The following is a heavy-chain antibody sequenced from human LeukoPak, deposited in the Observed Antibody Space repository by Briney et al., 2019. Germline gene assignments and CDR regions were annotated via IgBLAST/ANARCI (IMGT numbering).Heavy chain of an antibody. CDR1: GGSISSGTYF. V-gene: IGHV4-61*03. D-gene: IGHD3-22*01. J-gene: IGHJ4*02. Sequence: ASETLSLTCTVSGGSISSGTYFWSWIRQPPGKGLEWIGYIYYTGGTNYNPSLKSRVTISLDTSKNHFSLQLSSVTAADTAVYYCARAYSTYDSSGHYYVFDYWGQGTLVTVSS. CDR3: ARAYSTYDSSGHYYVFDY. CDR2: IYYTGGT.